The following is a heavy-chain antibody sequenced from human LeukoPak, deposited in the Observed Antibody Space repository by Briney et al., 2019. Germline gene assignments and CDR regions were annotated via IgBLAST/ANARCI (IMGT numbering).Heavy chain of an antibody. J-gene: IGHJ5*02. CDR3: ARILTDSGYSENWFDP. CDR2: MYYSGST. CDR1: GGSVNSNNYY. V-gene: IGHV4-61*01. Sequence: SETLSLTCTVSGGSVNSNNYYWSWIRQPPGKGLEWIGCMYYSGSTNYNPSLKSRVTISVDTSKNQFSLKVNSVTAADTAVYYRARILTDSGYSENWFDPWGQGILVTVSS. D-gene: IGHD3-22*01.